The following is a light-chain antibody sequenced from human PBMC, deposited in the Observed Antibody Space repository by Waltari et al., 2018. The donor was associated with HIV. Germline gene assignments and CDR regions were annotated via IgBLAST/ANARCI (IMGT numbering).Light chain of an antibody. Sequence: QSALTQPASVSGSPGQSITISCTGTSSDVGGYNYVSWYQQHPGKAPKLMIYEGSNLHSGVSNRFSGSKAGNTASLTISGLQAEDEADYYCSSYTSSSTRVFGGGTNLTVL. CDR3: SSYTSSSTRV. CDR1: SSDVGGYNY. J-gene: IGLJ3*02. CDR2: EGS. V-gene: IGLV2-14*01.